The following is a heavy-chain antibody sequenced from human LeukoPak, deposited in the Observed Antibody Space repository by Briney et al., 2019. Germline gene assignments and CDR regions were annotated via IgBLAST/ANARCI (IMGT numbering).Heavy chain of an antibody. V-gene: IGHV4-4*07. CDR2: IYTSGST. Sequence: SETLSLTCTVSGGSISSYYWSWIRQPAGKGLEWIGRIYTSGSTNYNPSLKSRVTISVDTSKNQFSLKLSSVTAADTAVYYCARQGDYYGSGDHFDYWGQGTLVTVSS. CDR3: ARQGDYYGSGDHFDY. CDR1: GGSISSYY. J-gene: IGHJ4*02. D-gene: IGHD3-10*01.